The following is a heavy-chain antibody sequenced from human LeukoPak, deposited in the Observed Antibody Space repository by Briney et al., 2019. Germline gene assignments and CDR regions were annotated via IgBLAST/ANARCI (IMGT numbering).Heavy chain of an antibody. J-gene: IGHJ6*02. CDR3: ARDDPTPLLISDGMDV. D-gene: IGHD3-9*01. CDR1: GYTFTSYG. CDR2: ISAYNGNT. Sequence: ASVKVSCKASGYTFTSYGISWVRQAPGQGLEWMGWISAYNGNTNYAQKLQGRVTMTTDTSTSTAYMELRGLRSDDTAVYYCARDDPTPLLISDGMDVWGQGTTVTVSS. V-gene: IGHV1-18*01.